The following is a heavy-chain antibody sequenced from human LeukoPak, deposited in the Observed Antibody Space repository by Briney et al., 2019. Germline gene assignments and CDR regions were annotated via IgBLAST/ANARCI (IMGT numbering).Heavy chain of an antibody. D-gene: IGHD5-18*01. J-gene: IGHJ4*02. CDR1: GLTFSRYA. CDR2: ISESGSGT. CDR3: AKDIAQGYTFGSIEQDY. Sequence: PGGSLRLSCAVSGLTFSRYAMSWVRQAPGKGLEWVSAISESGSGTYYADSVKGRFTISRDNSKDTLSLQMNSLRAEDTAVYYCAKDIAQGYTFGSIEQDYWGQGTLVTVS. V-gene: IGHV3-23*01.